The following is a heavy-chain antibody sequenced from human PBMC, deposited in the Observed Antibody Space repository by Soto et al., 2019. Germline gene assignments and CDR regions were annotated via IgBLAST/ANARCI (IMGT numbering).Heavy chain of an antibody. D-gene: IGHD6-19*01. CDR2: INYSGST. V-gene: IGHV4-59*01. CDR3: ARDGQWRVPSGWFDP. J-gene: IGHJ5*02. CDR1: GGSISSYY. Sequence: QVKLQESGPGLVKPSETLSLTCTVSGGSISSYYWSWIRQPPGKGLEWIGYINYSGSTNYNPSLKSRVNRSVDTSKNHSSLKLGSVTAADTAVYYGARDGQWRVPSGWFDPWGQGTLVTVSS.